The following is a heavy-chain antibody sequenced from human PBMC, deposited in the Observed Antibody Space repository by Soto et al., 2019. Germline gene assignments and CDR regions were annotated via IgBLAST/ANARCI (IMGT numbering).Heavy chain of an antibody. V-gene: IGHV4-39*01. Sequence: PSETLSLTCTVSGGSISSSNYYWAWVRQPPGKGLEWIGNIYYRGDTYYHPSLRSRLTVSVDTSKNQFSLKLSSLTAANTAMYYCASVQGPGNFDYWGQGTLVTVS. D-gene: IGHD1-1*01. CDR2: IYYRGDT. CDR3: ASVQGPGNFDY. J-gene: IGHJ4*02. CDR1: GGSISSSNYY.